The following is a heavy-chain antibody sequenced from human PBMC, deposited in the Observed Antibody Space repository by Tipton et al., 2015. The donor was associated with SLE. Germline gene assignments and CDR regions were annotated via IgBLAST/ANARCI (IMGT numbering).Heavy chain of an antibody. CDR2: ISNSETT. Sequence: TLSLTCAVYGGSLSGYYWSWIRQAPGKGLEWIGYISNSETTNYNPSLKSRVTISVDTSKNQFSLKLRSVTAADTAIYYCAGAVGTAAGLRDYWGQGTLVTVSS. V-gene: IGHV4-59*01. J-gene: IGHJ4*02. CDR3: AGAVGTAAGLRDY. CDR1: GGSLSGYY. D-gene: IGHD6-13*01.